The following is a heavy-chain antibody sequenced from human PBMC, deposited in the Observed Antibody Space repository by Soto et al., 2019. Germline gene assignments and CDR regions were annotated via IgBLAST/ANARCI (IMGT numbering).Heavy chain of an antibody. Sequence: SGGSLRLSCAASGFTFSSYSMNWVRQAPGKGLEWVSSISSSSSYIYYADSVKGRFTISRDNAKNSLYLQMNSLRAEDTAVYYCARVCSGGSCYSGLDYWGQGTLVTVSS. V-gene: IGHV3-21*01. CDR1: GFTFSSYS. D-gene: IGHD2-15*01. CDR3: ARVCSGGSCYSGLDY. J-gene: IGHJ4*02. CDR2: ISSSSSYI.